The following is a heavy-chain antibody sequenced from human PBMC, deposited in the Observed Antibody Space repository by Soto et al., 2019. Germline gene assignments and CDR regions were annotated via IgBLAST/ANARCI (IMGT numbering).Heavy chain of an antibody. J-gene: IGHJ4*03. CDR3: ATWQLREHAYDI. Sequence: GGSLRLSCAASGFTFSSYVMHWVRQAPGKGPEWVAVIAYDGGNKYYAASVRGRFTISRDNSKNMLYLQMNSLRPEDTAVYHCATWQLREHAYDIWGQGPEVNVS. CDR1: GFTFSSYV. CDR2: IAYDGGNK. D-gene: IGHD3-16*01. V-gene: IGHV3-30*03.